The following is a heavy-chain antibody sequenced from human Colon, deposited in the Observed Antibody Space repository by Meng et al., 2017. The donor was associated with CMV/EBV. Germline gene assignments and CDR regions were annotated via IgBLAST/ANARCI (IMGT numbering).Heavy chain of an antibody. CDR2: ISGSADTT. CDR3: AKPHADYYYDKTGGYGMDV. Sequence: ETLSLTCAASGFNFNIYAINWVRQGPGKVLEWVSAISGSADTTHYAASVQGRFTISRDNSKNTVYLQMDSLRAEDTAAYYCAKPHADYYYDKTGGYGMDVWGQGTTVTVSS. V-gene: IGHV3-23*01. J-gene: IGHJ6*02. CDR1: GFNFNIYA. D-gene: IGHD3-22*01.